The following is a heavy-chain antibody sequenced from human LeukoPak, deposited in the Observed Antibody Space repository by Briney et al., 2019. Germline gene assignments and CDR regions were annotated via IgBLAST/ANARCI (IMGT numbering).Heavy chain of an antibody. CDR2: IKQDGGEI. J-gene: IGHJ4*02. Sequence: PGGSLRLSCVASGFSLSNYWMSWVRQAPGKGLEWVANIKQDGGEIYYVDSVKGRFTISRDNAKNSLYLQMNSLRAEDTAVYYCARARADGTFFDYWGQGTLVTVSS. CDR1: GFSLSNYW. CDR3: ARARADGTFFDY. D-gene: IGHD1-14*01. V-gene: IGHV3-7*01.